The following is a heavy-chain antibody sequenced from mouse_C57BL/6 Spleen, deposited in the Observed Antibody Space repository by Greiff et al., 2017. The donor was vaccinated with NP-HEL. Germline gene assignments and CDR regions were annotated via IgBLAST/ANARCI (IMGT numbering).Heavy chain of an antibody. CDR3: ASSYYYYGWFAY. V-gene: IGHV5-4*03. Sequence: EVKVVESGGGLVKPGGSLKLSCAASGFTFSSSAMSWVRQTPETRLEWVATISDGGSYTYYPDNVKGRFPISRDNAKNKLYRQMSHLKSEDTAMYYCASSYYYYGWFAYWGQGTLVTVSA. CDR1: GFTFSSSA. J-gene: IGHJ3*01. CDR2: ISDGGSYT. D-gene: IGHD2-4*01.